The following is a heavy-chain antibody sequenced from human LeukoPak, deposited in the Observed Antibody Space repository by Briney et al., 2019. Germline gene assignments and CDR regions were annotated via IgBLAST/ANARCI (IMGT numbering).Heavy chain of an antibody. J-gene: IGHJ4*02. CDR3: ARVSEITFGGVIVTAPFDY. CDR1: GYTFTGYY. Sequence: GASVKVSCKASGYTFTGYYMHWVRQAPGQGLEWMGWINPNSGGTNCAQKFQGRVTMTRDTSISTAYMELSRLRSDDTAVYYCARVSEITFGGVIVTAPFDYWGQGTLVTVSS. CDR2: INPNSGGT. V-gene: IGHV1-2*02. D-gene: IGHD3-16*02.